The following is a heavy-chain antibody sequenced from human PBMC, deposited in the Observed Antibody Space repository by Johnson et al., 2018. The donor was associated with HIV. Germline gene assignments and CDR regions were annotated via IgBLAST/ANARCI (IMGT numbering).Heavy chain of an antibody. Sequence: EQLVESGGGVARPGGSLRLSCAASGFTFDDYAMSWVRQAPGKGLEWVSVISGSGGSTYHADSVKGRFTISRDNSKNTLYLQMNSLRAEDTAVYYCAKASDGTWQHAFDIWGQGTMVTVSS. CDR3: AKASDGTWQHAFDI. CDR2: ISGSGGST. CDR1: GFTFDDYA. J-gene: IGHJ3*02. D-gene: IGHD2-21*02. V-gene: IGHV3-23*04.